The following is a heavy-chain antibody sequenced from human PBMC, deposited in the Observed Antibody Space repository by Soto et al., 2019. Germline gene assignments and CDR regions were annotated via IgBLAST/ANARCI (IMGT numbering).Heavy chain of an antibody. J-gene: IGHJ6*02. CDR1: GGSISSYY. V-gene: IGHV4-59*01. CDR2: IYYSGST. CDR3: ARGPGVLRFLEWLSHYYSCMDV. Sequence: PSETLSLTCTVSGGSISSYYWSWIRQPPGKGLEWIGYIYYSGSTNYNPSLKSRVTISVDTSKNQFSLKLSSVTAADTAVYYCARGPGVLRFLEWLSHYYSCMDVWGQGPTAAVSS. D-gene: IGHD3-3*01.